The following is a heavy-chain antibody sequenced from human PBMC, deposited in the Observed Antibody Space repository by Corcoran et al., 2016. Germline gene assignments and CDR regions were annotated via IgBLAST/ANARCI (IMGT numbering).Heavy chain of an antibody. V-gene: IGHV1-2*02. D-gene: IGHD2-15*01. Sequence: QVQLVQSGAEVKKPGASVKVSCKASGYTFTGYYMHWVRQAPGQGLEWMGWINPNSGGTNYAPKFQGRVTMTRDTSISPAYMELSRLRSDDTAVYYCASSHLGYCSGGSCWLMDVWGQGTTVTVSS. CDR1: GYTFTGYY. J-gene: IGHJ6*02. CDR3: ASSHLGYCSGGSCWLMDV. CDR2: INPNSGGT.